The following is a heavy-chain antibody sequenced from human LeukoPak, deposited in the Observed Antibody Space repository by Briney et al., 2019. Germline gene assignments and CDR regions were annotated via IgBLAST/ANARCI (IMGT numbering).Heavy chain of an antibody. CDR3: ARAFSGYSEMYYYYYMDV. Sequence: GASVKVSCKASGYTFTSYDINWVRQATGQGLEWMGWMNPNSGNTGYAQKFQGRVTMTRNTSISTAYMELSSLRSEDTAVYYCARAFSGYSEMYYYYYMDVWGKGTTVTVSS. J-gene: IGHJ6*03. CDR1: GYTFTSYD. CDR2: MNPNSGNT. V-gene: IGHV1-8*01. D-gene: IGHD3-22*01.